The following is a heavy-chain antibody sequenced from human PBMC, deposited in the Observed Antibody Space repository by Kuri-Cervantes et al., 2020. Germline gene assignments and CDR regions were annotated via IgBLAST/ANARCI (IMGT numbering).Heavy chain of an antibody. CDR2: INPNSGGT. Sequence: ASVKVSCKASGYTFTGYYMHWVRQAPGQGLEWMGWINPNSGGTNYAQKFQGWVTMTRDTSISTAYMELSRLRSDDTAVYYCASPIKYFDAWNSLPPFDYWGQGTLVTVSS. CDR1: GYTFTGYY. J-gene: IGHJ4*02. CDR3: ASPIKYFDAWNSLPPFDY. V-gene: IGHV1-2*04. D-gene: IGHD3-3*01.